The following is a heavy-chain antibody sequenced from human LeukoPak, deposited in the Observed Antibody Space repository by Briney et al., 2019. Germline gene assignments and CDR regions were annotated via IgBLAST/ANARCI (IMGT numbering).Heavy chain of an antibody. CDR3: ARQDYYDSGAWYFDL. CDR1: GYSISSGGYS. V-gene: IGHV4-30-4*07. D-gene: IGHD3-22*01. CDR2: IYNSGST. J-gene: IGHJ2*01. Sequence: SETLSLTCGVSGYSISSGGYSWHWIRQAPGKGLEWIGYIYNSGSTSYNPSLKSRLGMSVDTSNNQFSLRLYSVTAADTAVYYCARQDYYDSGAWYFDLWGRGTLVTVSS.